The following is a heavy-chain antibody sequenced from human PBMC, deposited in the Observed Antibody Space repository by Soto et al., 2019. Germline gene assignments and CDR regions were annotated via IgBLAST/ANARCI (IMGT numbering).Heavy chain of an antibody. Sequence: SETLSLTCTVSGGSIISYFYSCGRHPPGKGLEWIGSVYYTGTTDYNPSLKSRVTISVDTSKTQFSLNLRSVTAADTAVYYCARDLAAVPRAFDYWGRGTLVTVSS. CDR1: GGSIISYF. CDR3: ARDLAAVPRAFDY. V-gene: IGHV4-59*01. CDR2: VYYTGTT. J-gene: IGHJ4*02. D-gene: IGHD6-13*01.